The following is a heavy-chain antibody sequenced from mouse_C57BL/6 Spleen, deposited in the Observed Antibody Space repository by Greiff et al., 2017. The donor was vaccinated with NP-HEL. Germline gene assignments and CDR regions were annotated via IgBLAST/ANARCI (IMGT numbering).Heavy chain of an antibody. Sequence: EVKLVESGPGLVKPSQSLSLTCSVTGYSITSGYYWNWIRQFPGNKLEWMGYISYDGSNNYNPSLKNRISITRDTSKNQFFLKLNSVTTEDTATYYCARGGRGPPFDYWGQGTTLTVSS. D-gene: IGHD3-1*01. CDR1: GYSITSGYY. V-gene: IGHV3-6*01. CDR2: ISYDGSN. J-gene: IGHJ2*01. CDR3: ARGGRGPPFDY.